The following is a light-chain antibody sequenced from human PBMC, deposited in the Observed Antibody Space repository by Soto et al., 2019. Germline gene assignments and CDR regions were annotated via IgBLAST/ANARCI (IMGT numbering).Light chain of an antibody. J-gene: IGKJ2*01. CDR3: QQYNNWPLYT. CDR1: QSVSSN. Sequence: EIVMTQSPATLSVSPGERATLSCRASQSVSSNLTWYQQKPGQAPRLLISGASTRTTGIPARFIGSGAGTEVTLTIISLQSEDCAVYYCQQYNNWPLYTFGQGTKLEIK. CDR2: GAS. V-gene: IGKV3-15*01.